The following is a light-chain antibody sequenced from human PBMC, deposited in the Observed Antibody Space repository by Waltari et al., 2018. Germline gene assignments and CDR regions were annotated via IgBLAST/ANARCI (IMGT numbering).Light chain of an antibody. J-gene: IGLJ3*02. V-gene: IGLV1-40*01. CDR3: QSDATGLSGSLV. CDR2: VHN. CDR1: SSNPGAGSG. Sequence: QSVLTQPPSVSGAPGQRVTISCTGSSSNPGAGSGVHWYQQLPGTAPKLLIYVHNKPPSGVPDRVSGSKSGSAVPLVITGLQAEDEADYVCQSDATGLSGSLVFGGGTKLTVL.